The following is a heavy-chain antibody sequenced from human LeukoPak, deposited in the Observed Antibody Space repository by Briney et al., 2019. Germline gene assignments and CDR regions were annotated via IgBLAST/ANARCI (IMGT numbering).Heavy chain of an antibody. J-gene: IGHJ6*02. D-gene: IGHD4-17*01. CDR3: AKNPGHYGDYVSHYYYGMDV. CDR2: ISGSDSRT. Sequence: GGSLRLSCAASGFTFSSYAMNWVRQAPGKGLEWVSAISGSDSRTYCADSVKGRFTISRDNSKNTVYLQMNSLRAEDTAVYYCAKNPGHYGDYVSHYYYGMDVWGQGTTVTVSS. V-gene: IGHV3-23*01. CDR1: GFTFSSYA.